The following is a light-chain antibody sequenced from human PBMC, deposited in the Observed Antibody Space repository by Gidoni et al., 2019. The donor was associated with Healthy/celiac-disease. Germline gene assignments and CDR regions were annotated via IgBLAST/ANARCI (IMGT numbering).Light chain of an antibody. CDR2: DVS. J-gene: IGLJ2*01. CDR3: CSYAGSVSV. CDR1: SSDVGGYNY. Sequence: QSALTQPRSVSGSPGQSVTIHCTGTSSDVGGYNYVSWYHQHPVKAPKLMISDVSKRPSGVPDRVSGSKSGNTASLTISGLQAEDEADYYCCSYAGSVSVFGGGTKLTVL. V-gene: IGLV2-11*01.